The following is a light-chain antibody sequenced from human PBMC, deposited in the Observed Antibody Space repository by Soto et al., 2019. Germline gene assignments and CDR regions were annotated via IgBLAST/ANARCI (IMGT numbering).Light chain of an antibody. J-gene: IGKJ1*01. CDR3: QQYNSYSST. V-gene: IGKV1-5*01. CDR2: DVS. Sequence: DIPMTQSPSTLSASVGDRVTITCRASQSIGNWLAWYQQKPGKAPKLLIYDVSSLESGVPSRFSGSGSGTEFTLTISSLQPDDFATYYCQQYNSYSSTFGHGTKVDIK. CDR1: QSIGNW.